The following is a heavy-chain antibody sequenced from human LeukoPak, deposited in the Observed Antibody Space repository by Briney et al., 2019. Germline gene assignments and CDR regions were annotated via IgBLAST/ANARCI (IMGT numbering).Heavy chain of an antibody. D-gene: IGHD3-22*01. CDR1: GGSFRGYY. V-gene: IGHV4-34*01. J-gene: IGHJ3*02. CDR3: ARDSGYYDSSGYFDAFDI. CDR2: INHSGSI. Sequence: SETLSLTCGVFGGSFRGYYWGWIRQPPGKGLEWIGEINHSGSINYNPSLKSRVSISVDTSKNQFSLKLSSVTAADTAVYYCARDSGYYDSSGYFDAFDIWGQGTMVTVSS.